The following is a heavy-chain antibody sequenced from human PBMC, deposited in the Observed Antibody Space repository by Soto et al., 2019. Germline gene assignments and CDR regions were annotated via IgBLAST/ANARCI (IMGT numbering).Heavy chain of an antibody. CDR1: GGSVSSGSYY. J-gene: IGHJ6*02. CDR3: ARDRLGTIFDYGMDV. V-gene: IGHV4-61*01. Sequence: PSETLSLTCTVSGGSVSSGSYYWSWIRQPPGKGLEWIGYIYYSGSTNYNPSLKSRVTISVDTSKNQFSLKLSSGTAADTAVYYCARDRLGTIFDYGMDVWGQGTTVTVYS. CDR2: IYYSGST. D-gene: IGHD3-3*01.